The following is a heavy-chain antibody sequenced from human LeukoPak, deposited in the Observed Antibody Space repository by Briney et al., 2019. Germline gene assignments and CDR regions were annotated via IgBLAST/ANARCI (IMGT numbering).Heavy chain of an antibody. Sequence: GESLKISCQAFGYRFSANWIGWVRQMPGKGLEWMGIIYPADSDTYYSPSFQGQVTISADKSISTTYLQWSSLKASDSAMYYCARGGTRYNWFDPWGQGTLVTVSS. D-gene: IGHD1-7*01. V-gene: IGHV5-51*01. J-gene: IGHJ5*02. CDR3: ARGGTRYNWFDP. CDR2: IYPADSDT. CDR1: GYRFSANW.